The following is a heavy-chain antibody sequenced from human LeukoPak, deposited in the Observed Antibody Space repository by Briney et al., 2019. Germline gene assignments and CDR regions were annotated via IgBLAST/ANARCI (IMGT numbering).Heavy chain of an antibody. J-gene: IGHJ5*02. CDR1: GGSFSGYY. CDR2: INHSGST. CDR3: ARRSDDFWTGHNWFDP. D-gene: IGHD3/OR15-3a*01. Sequence: PSETLSLTCAVYGGSFSGYYWSWIRQPPGKGLEWIGEINHSGSTNYNPSLKSRVTISVDTSKNQFSLKLSSVTAADTAVYYCARRSDDFWTGHNWFDPWGQGTLVTVSS. V-gene: IGHV4-34*01.